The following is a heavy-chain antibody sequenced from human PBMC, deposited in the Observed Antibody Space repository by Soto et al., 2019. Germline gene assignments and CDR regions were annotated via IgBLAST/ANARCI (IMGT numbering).Heavy chain of an antibody. CDR2: IYYSGST. Sequence: PSETLSLTCTVSGVSVSSSNYYWGWIRQSPGKGLEWIGSIYYSGSTYYNPSLESRVTISVDKSKNQFSLKVISVTAADTAVYYCARLEGLATISYYFDYWGQGTLVTVSS. V-gene: IGHV4-39*01. D-gene: IGHD3-9*01. CDR3: ARLEGLATISYYFDY. CDR1: GVSVSSSNYY. J-gene: IGHJ4*02.